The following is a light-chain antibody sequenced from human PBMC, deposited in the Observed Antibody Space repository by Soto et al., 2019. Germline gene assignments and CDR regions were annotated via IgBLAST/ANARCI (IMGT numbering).Light chain of an antibody. J-gene: IGKJ5*01. V-gene: IGKV3D-7*01. CDR3: QQDYNLPSNT. CDR2: GAS. Sequence: PGERVTLSCRASQRVSSSYLTWYQQKPGQAPRLLIYGASTTATSIPARFSGSGSGTDFTLTISSLQPEDFAVYYCQQDYNLPSNTFGQWTRLEIK. CDR1: QRVSSSY.